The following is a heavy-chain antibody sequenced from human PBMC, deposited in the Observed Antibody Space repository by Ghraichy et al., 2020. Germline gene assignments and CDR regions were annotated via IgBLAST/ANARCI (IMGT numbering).Heavy chain of an antibody. CDR2: IDTAGGT. D-gene: IGHD6-19*01. CDR3: ARAGAGNHWLDP. J-gene: IGHJ5*02. CDR1: GFIFSYYD. V-gene: IGHV3-13*01. Sequence: GGSLRLSCAAYGFIFSYYDMHWVRQATGKGLEWVSGIDTAGGTYYPDSVKGRVTISRENAKNSLDLQMTSLTVGDAAVYYCARAGAGNHWLDPWGQGTLVTVSS.